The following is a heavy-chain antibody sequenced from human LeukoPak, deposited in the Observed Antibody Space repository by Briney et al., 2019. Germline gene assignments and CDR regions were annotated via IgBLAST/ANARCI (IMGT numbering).Heavy chain of an antibody. V-gene: IGHV4-59*01. D-gene: IGHD2-2*01. J-gene: IGHJ6*03. CDR3: ARGDFCSSSNCYLRPMDV. Sequence: SETLSLTCTVSGGSISDYYWNRIRQPPGKGLEWIGYIYYSGSATYNPSLKSRVTMSVDTAKNQFSLKLRSVTAADTAVYYCARGDFCSSSNCYLRPMDVWGKGTTVTVSS. CDR2: IYYSGSA. CDR1: GGSISDYY.